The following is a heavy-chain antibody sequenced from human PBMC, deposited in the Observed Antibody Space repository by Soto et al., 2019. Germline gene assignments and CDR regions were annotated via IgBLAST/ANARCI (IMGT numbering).Heavy chain of an antibody. CDR1: GFTFSSYA. J-gene: IGHJ4*02. V-gene: IGHV3-23*01. Sequence: EVQLLESGGGLVQPGGSLRLSCAASGFTFSSYAMSWVRQAPGKGLEWVSAISGSGGSTYYAESVKGLFTISRDNSKNTLYLQMNSLRAEDTAVYYCAKCGRGEPAKVEIDYWGKGTLVTVSS. CDR3: AKCGRGEPAKVEIDY. D-gene: IGHD2-2*01. CDR2: ISGSGGST.